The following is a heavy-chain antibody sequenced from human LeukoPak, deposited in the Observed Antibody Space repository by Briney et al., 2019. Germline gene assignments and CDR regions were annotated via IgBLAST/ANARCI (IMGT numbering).Heavy chain of an antibody. J-gene: IGHJ4*02. V-gene: IGHV4-59*01. CDR1: GGSISSYY. CDR2: IYYSGST. D-gene: IGHD5-12*01. CDR3: ARGGSGYDRRYLDY. Sequence: TPSETLSPTCTVSGGSISSYYWSWIRQPPGKGLEWIGYIYYSGSTNYNPSLKSRVTISVDTSKNQFSLKLSSVTAADTAVYYCARGGSGYDRRYLDYWGQGTLVTVSS.